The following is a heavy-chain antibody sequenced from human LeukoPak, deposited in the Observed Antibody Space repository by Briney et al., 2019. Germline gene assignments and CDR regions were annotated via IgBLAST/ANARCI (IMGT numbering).Heavy chain of an antibody. CDR2: INHSGST. CDR1: GESFSGCY. Sequence: PSETLSLTCTVYGESFSGCYCCCLRQPPGGGVVWSGEINHSGSTNYNPSLKSRVTISVYTSKNQFSLTLSSVTAADTAVYYCARGRWDYYYYYVDVWGKGTTVTVSS. CDR3: ARGRWDYYYYYVDV. V-gene: IGHV4-34*01. J-gene: IGHJ6*03. D-gene: IGHD5-24*01.